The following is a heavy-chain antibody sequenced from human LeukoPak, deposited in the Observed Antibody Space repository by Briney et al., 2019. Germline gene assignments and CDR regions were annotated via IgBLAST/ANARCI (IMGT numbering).Heavy chain of an antibody. CDR2: ISGSGGST. D-gene: IGHD2-8*01. CDR1: GFTFSSYA. Sequence: GGSLRLSCAASGFTFSSYAMSWVRQAPGKGLEWVSAISGSGGSTYYGDSVKGRFTISRDNSKNTLYLQMNSLRAEDTAVYYCAKSQAGVLMVYATDWGQGTLVTVSS. J-gene: IGHJ4*02. V-gene: IGHV3-23*01. CDR3: AKSQAGVLMVYATD.